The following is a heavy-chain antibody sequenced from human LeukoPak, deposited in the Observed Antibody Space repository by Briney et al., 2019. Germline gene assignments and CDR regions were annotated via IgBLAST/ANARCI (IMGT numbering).Heavy chain of an antibody. J-gene: IGHJ4*02. CDR1: GFTFSSYA. D-gene: IGHD3-10*01. CDR3: AKTYGSGNYYNAPYSGAALGS. CDR2: ISASGGNT. Sequence: GGSLRLSCAASGFTFSSYAMNWVRQAPGKGLEWVSVISASGGNTDYADSVKGRFTISRDNSKNTLYLQMNSLRAEDTAVYYCAKTYGSGNYYNAPYSGAALGSWGQGTLVTVSS. V-gene: IGHV3-23*01.